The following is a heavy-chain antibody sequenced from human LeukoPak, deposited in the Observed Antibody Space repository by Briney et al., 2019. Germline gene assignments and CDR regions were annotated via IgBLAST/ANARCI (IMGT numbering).Heavy chain of an antibody. J-gene: IGHJ4*02. V-gene: IGHV3-23*01. CDR1: GFTFSSYA. D-gene: IGHD1-26*01. CDR3: AKGHSGNYRVDY. CDR2: ISGSGGNT. Sequence: GGSLRLSCAASGFTFSSYAMSWVRQGPGKGLEWVSAISGSGGNTYYADSVRGRFTIPRDNSKNTLYLQMNSLRAEDTAIYYCAKGHSGNYRVDYWGQGTLVTVSS.